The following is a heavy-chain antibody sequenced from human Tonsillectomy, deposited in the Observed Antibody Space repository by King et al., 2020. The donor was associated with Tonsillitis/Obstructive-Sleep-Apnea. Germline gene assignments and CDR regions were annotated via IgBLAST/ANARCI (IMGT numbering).Heavy chain of an antibody. Sequence: VQLVESGGGLVQPGRSLRLSCAASGFTFDDYAMHWVRQAPGKGLEWVSGISWDSDIIHYADSVKGRFTVSRDNAKNSLYLQMNSLSAEDTALYYCVKDVIIAVTGTAGDAFDIWGQGTMVTVSS. V-gene: IGHV3-9*01. CDR3: VKDVIIAVTGTAGDAFDI. CDR2: ISWDSDII. J-gene: IGHJ3*02. CDR1: GFTFDDYA. D-gene: IGHD6-19*01.